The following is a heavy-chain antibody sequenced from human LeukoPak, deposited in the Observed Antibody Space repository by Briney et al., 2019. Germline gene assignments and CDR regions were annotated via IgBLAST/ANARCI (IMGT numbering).Heavy chain of an antibody. J-gene: IGHJ4*02. V-gene: IGHV1-69*04. CDR2: IIPILGIA. Sequence: ASVKVSCKASGGIFSSYAISWVRQAPGQALEWMGRIIPILGIANYAQKFQGRVTITADKSTSTAYMDLSSLRSEDTAVYYCARDLPPYYFDYWGQGTLVTVSS. CDR3: ARDLPPYYFDY. CDR1: GGIFSSYA.